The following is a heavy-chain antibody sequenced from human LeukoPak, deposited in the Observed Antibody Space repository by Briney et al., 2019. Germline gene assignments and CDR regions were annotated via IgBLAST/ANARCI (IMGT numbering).Heavy chain of an antibody. CDR3: ARDQRVAAADDR. CDR2: IYYSGST. Sequence: ASETLSLTCTVSGGSISSSSYYWGWIRQPPGKGLEWIGSIYYSGSTYYNPPLKSRVTISVDTSKNQFSLKLSSVTAADTAVYYCARDQRVAAADDRWGQGTLVTVSS. V-gene: IGHV4-39*07. CDR1: GGSISSSSYY. D-gene: IGHD6-13*01. J-gene: IGHJ5*02.